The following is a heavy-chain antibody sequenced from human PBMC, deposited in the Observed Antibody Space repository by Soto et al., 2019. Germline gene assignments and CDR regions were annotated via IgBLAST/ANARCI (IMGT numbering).Heavy chain of an antibody. V-gene: IGHV4-59*08. CDR3: ARDFFDSSDYTTNWFDP. J-gene: IGHJ5*02. CDR1: GGSISPYY. D-gene: IGHD3-22*01. CDR2: IYYGGST. Sequence: SETLSLTCTASGGSISPYYWSWIRQPPGKGLEWVGYIYYGGSTNYNPSLKSRVTISLDTSKNQISLKLTSVTAADAALYYCARDFFDSSDYTTNWFDPWGQGTLVTVSS.